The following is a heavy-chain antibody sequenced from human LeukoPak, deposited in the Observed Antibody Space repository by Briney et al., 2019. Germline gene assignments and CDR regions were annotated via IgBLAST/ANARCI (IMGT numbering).Heavy chain of an antibody. D-gene: IGHD6-13*01. V-gene: IGHV1-69*04. CDR1: GGTFSSYA. CDR3: ASGIAAAGTNNWFDP. Sequence: SVKVSCKASGGTFSSYAISWVRQAPGQGLEWMGRIIPILGIANYAQKFQGRVTITADKSTSTAYMELSSLRSEDTAVYYCASGIAAAGTNNWFDPWGQGTLVTVSS. J-gene: IGHJ5*02. CDR2: IIPILGIA.